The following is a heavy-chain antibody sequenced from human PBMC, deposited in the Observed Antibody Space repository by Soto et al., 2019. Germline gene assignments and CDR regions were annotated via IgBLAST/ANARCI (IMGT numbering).Heavy chain of an antibody. Sequence: SLRLSCAASGFSFHDYAMHWVRQAAGKGLEWVSDISWTSGRITYVDSVKGRFTISRDNAKNSLYLQTNSLRAEDTAFYYCAKSRLSGGVIAGPDHWGQGTLVTVSS. CDR3: AKSRLSGGVIAGPDH. J-gene: IGHJ5*02. CDR1: GFSFHDYA. V-gene: IGHV3-9*01. CDR2: ISWTSGRI. D-gene: IGHD3-16*02.